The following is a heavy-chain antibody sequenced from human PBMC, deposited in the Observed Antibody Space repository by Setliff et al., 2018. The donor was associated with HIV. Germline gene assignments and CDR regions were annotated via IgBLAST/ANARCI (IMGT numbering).Heavy chain of an antibody. D-gene: IGHD4-17*01. V-gene: IGHV1-2*02. CDR2: SNPNTGGT. CDR1: GYMFNIYY. J-gene: IGHJ4*02. Sequence: ASVKVSCKASGYMFNIYYMHWVRQVPGQGLEWMGWSNPNTGGTKYAQKFQGRVTMTMDTSITTAYMELSSLSSDDTAVYYCARGQYGDELFDYWGQGTLVT. CDR3: ARGQYGDELFDY.